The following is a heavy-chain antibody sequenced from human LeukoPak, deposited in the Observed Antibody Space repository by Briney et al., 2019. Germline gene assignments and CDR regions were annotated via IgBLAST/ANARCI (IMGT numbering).Heavy chain of an antibody. V-gene: IGHV4-4*07. CDR2: IYTSGGP. CDR3: ARTYRIAAAGPYYYYYYMDV. Sequence: SETLSLTCTASGGSLSSYYWSWIRQPAGKGLEWVGRIYTSGGPNYNTPLKSRVTMSVDTSKNQFSLKLSSVTAADTAVYYCARTYRIAAAGPYYYYYYMDVWGKGTTVTVSS. CDR1: GGSLSSYY. J-gene: IGHJ6*03. D-gene: IGHD6-13*01.